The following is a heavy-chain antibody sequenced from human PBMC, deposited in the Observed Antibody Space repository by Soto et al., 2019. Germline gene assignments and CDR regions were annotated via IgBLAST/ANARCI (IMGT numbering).Heavy chain of an antibody. CDR3: ARDPFRYGPPFDY. V-gene: IGHV4-38-2*02. CDR2: IYHSGST. CDR1: GYSISSGYY. J-gene: IGHJ4*02. D-gene: IGHD4-17*01. Sequence: SETLSLTCTVSGYSISSGYYWGWIRQPPGKGLEWIGSIYHSGSTYYNPSLKSRVTISVDTSKNQFSLKLSSVTAADTAVYYCARDPFRYGPPFDYWGQGTLVTVSS.